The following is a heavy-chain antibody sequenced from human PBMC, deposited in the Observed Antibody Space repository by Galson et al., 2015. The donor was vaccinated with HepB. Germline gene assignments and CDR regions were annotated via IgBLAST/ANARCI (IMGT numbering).Heavy chain of an antibody. V-gene: IGHV3-49*03. Sequence: SLRLSCAASGFTFGDYAMSWFRQAPGKGLEWVGFIRSKAYGGTAEYAAPVKGRFTISRDDTKSIAYLQMDSLKTEDTAVYYCTSDCQITYYYDRSGYDYREVYGMDVGGPGTTVTVS. J-gene: IGHJ6*02. CDR1: GFTFGDYA. CDR3: TSDCQITYYYDRSGYDYREVYGMDV. D-gene: IGHD3-22*01. CDR2: IRSKAYGGTA.